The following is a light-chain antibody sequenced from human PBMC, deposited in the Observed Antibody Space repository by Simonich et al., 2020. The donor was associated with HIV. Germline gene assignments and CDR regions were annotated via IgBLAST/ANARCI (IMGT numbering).Light chain of an antibody. CDR2: DAS. Sequence: DIQMTQSPSSLSASVGDRVTITCQASQDISNYLNWYKQKPGKAPKILIDDASNLEKGVPSRFSGSGSGTDFTFTISSLQPEDIATYYCQQYDNLPYTFGQGTKLEIK. J-gene: IGKJ2*01. V-gene: IGKV1-33*01. CDR3: QQYDNLPYT. CDR1: QDISNY.